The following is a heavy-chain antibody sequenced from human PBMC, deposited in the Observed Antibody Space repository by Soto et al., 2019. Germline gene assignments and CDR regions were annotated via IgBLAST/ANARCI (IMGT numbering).Heavy chain of an antibody. J-gene: IGHJ6*02. V-gene: IGHV3-23*01. CDR1: GFTFSSHA. D-gene: IGHD2-21*02. CDR2: ISGSGGST. CDR3: AKVAYCGGDCYSNYYYYYGMDV. Sequence: PGGSLRLSCAASGFTFSSHAMSWVRQAPGKGLEWVSAISGSGGSTYYADSVKGRFTISRDNSKNTLYLQMNSLRAEDTAVYYCAKVAYCGGDCYSNYYYYYGMDVWGQGTTVTVSS.